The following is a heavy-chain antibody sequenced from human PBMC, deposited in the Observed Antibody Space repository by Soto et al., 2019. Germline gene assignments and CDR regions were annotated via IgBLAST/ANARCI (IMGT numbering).Heavy chain of an antibody. D-gene: IGHD1-26*01. CDR2: MQPSTGRT. CDR1: GYTFTGYY. V-gene: IGHV1-8*02. J-gene: IGHJ4*02. Sequence: ASVKVSCKASGYTFTGYYMHWVRQTAGQGLEWMGWMQPSTGRTGYAQKFQGRVTMTRDTSINTAYMELTTLTSDDTAFYYCARGVSAGVDYWGQGTLVTVSS. CDR3: ARGVSAGVDY.